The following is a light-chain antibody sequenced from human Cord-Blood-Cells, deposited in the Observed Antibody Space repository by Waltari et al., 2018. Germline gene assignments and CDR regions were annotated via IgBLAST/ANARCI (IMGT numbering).Light chain of an antibody. CDR2: GAS. V-gene: IGKV3-20*01. J-gene: IGKJ2*01. CDR1: QRVSSSY. CDR3: QQYGSSYT. Sequence: EIVLTQSPGTLSLSPGERATLSCRASQRVSSSYLAWYQQKPGQAPRLLIYGASSRATGIPDRFSGSGSGTDFTLTISRLEPEDFAVYYCQQYGSSYTFGQGTKREIK.